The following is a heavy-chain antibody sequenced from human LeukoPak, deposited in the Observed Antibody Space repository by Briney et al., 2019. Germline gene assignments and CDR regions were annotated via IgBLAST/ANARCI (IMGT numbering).Heavy chain of an antibody. CDR3: AREAVMSYYVDV. V-gene: IGHV3-21*01. CDR1: GFTFSSYS. D-gene: IGHD4-11*01. CDR2: ISSSSSYI. J-gene: IGHJ6*03. Sequence: GGSLRLSCAASGFTFSSYSMNWVRQAPGKGLEWVSSISSSSSYIYYADSVKGRFTISRDNAKNSLYLQMNSLRAEDTAVYYCAREAVMSYYVDVWGKGTTVTVSS.